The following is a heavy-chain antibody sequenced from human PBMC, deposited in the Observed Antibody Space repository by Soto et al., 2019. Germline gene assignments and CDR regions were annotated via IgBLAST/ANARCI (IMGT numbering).Heavy chain of an antibody. CDR3: ARDLHCGGDCSWTFYYYYYGMDV. CDR1: GYTFTGYY. CDR2: INPNSGGT. J-gene: IGHJ6*02. V-gene: IGHV1-2*02. Sequence: ASVKVSCKASGYTFTGYYMHWVRQAPGQGLEWMGWINPNSGGTNSAQKFQGRVTMTRDTSISTAYTELSRLRSDDTAVYYCARDLHCGGDCSWTFYYYYYGMDVWGQGTTVTVSS. D-gene: IGHD2-21*02.